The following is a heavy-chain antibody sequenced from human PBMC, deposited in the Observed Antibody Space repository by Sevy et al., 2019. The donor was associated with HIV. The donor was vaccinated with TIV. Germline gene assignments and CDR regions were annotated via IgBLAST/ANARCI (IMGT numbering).Heavy chain of an antibody. J-gene: IGHJ6*02. Sequence: GGSLRLSCAASGFSFSSYAMSWVRQTPGKGLQWVSVISGSGGSTYYADSVKGRFTIFRDNSRNTVYLQMNSLRAEDTAVDYCARKRELGVVIHTDVLDDWGQGTTVTVSS. CDR1: GFSFSSYA. V-gene: IGHV3-23*01. CDR3: ARKRELGVVIHTDVLDD. D-gene: IGHD3-3*01. CDR2: ISGSGGST.